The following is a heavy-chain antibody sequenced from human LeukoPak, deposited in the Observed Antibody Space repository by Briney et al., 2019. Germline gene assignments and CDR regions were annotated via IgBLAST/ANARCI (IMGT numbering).Heavy chain of an antibody. V-gene: IGHV1-69*13. CDR1: GGTFISYA. Sequence: ASVTVSCTASGGTFISYAISWVRQAPGQGLEWMGGIIPIFGTANYAQKFQGRVTITADESTSTAYMELSSLRSEDTAVYYCARLRGRDGLRGYYYGMDVWGQGTTVTVSS. CDR2: IIPIFGTA. CDR3: ARLRGRDGLRGYYYGMDV. J-gene: IGHJ6*02. D-gene: IGHD5-24*01.